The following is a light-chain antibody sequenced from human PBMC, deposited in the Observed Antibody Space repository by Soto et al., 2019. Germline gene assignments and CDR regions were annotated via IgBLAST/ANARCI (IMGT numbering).Light chain of an antibody. Sequence: DLQRTPSPSSLSASVVDRVTITCRASQSISSYLNWYQQKPGKAPKLLIYAASSLQSGVPSRFSGSVSGTDFTLTISSLQPEDFATYYCQQSYSTPRTFGQGTKVDIK. V-gene: IGKV1-39*01. CDR3: QQSYSTPRT. CDR2: AAS. CDR1: QSISSY. J-gene: IGKJ1*01.